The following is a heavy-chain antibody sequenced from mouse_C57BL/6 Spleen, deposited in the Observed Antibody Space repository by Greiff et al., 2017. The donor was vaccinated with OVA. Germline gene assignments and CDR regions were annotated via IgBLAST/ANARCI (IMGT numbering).Heavy chain of an antibody. CDR3: ARPYDYYEAWVAY. Sequence: EVQLQQSGPVLVKPGASVKMSCKASGYTFTDYYMNWVKQSHGKSLEWIGVINPYNGGTSYNQKFKGKATLTVDKSSSTAYMELNSLTSEDSAVDYCARPYDYYEAWVAYWGQGTLVTVSA. CDR1: GYTFTDYY. D-gene: IGHD2-4*01. J-gene: IGHJ3*01. CDR2: INPYNGGT. V-gene: IGHV1-19*01.